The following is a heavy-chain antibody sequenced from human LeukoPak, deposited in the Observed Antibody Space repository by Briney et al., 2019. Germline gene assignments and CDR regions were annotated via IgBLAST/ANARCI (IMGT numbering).Heavy chain of an antibody. Sequence: ASVKVSYKASGYTFSSYGISWVRQVPGQGLEWMGWISAYNGNTKYAQNLQGRVTLTTDTSTSTAYMELRSLRSDDTAVYYCARDESRGPYYFDNWGQGTLFTVSS. CDR3: ARDESRGPYYFDN. CDR2: ISAYNGNT. V-gene: IGHV1-18*01. CDR1: GYTFSSYG. J-gene: IGHJ4*02.